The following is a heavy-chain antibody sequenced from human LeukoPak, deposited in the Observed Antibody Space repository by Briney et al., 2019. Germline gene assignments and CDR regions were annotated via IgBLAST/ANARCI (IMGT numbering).Heavy chain of an antibody. V-gene: IGHV3-66*01. CDR3: ARAYYDILTTDS. CDR1: GFTFSSYA. J-gene: IGHJ4*02. Sequence: GGSLRLSCAASGFTFSSYAMSWVRQAPGKGLEWVSVIYSSGDTYYADSVKGRFTISRDDSKNTLYLQMNSLRAEDTAVYYCARAYYDILTTDSWGQGTLVSASS. D-gene: IGHD3-9*01. CDR2: IYSSGDT.